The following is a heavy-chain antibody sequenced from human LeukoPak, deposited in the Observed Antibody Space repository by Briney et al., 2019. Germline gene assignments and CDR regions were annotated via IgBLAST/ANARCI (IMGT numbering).Heavy chain of an antibody. J-gene: IGHJ3*02. Sequence: GGSLRLSCGASGFIFSDHYMNWVRQAPGKGLEWVSYINDIGSKTNYADSVKGRFTISRDNAKYSLYLQMNSLRAEDTAVYHCAAAAGYRFDIWGQGTMVTVSS. CDR1: GFIFSDHY. CDR3: AAAAGYRFDI. V-gene: IGHV3-11*03. D-gene: IGHD6-13*01. CDR2: INDIGSKT.